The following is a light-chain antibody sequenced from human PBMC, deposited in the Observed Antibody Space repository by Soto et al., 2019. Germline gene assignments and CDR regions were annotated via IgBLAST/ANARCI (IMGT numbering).Light chain of an antibody. V-gene: IGKV3-15*01. CDR3: QQYNNWPPLT. J-gene: IGKJ4*01. Sequence: EIVMTQSPATLSVSPGERATLSCRASQSVSGNLAWYQQKPGQAPRLLIYGASTRATGIPARFSGSGSGTEFSLIISSLQSEDFAVYYCQQYNNWPPLTFGGGTKVEIK. CDR2: GAS. CDR1: QSVSGN.